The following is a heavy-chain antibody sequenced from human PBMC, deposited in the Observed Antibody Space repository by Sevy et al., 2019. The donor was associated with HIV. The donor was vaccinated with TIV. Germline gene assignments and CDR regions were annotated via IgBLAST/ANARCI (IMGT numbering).Heavy chain of an antibody. Sequence: SETLSLTCAVSGGSICSGGYYWSWIRQHPGKGLEWIGCIYYSGSKYYNPSLKSRITIFVDTSKKQFSLNLTSAIAADTAVYYCARDRHQLVHPLWSGKDVWGQGITVTVSS. CDR1: GGSICSGGYY. CDR2: IYYSGSK. J-gene: IGHJ6*02. V-gene: IGHV4-31*11. D-gene: IGHD6-13*01. CDR3: ARDRHQLVHPLWSGKDV.